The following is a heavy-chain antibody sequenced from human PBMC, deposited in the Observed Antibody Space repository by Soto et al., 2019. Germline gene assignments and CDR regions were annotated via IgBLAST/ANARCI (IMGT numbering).Heavy chain of an antibody. CDR1: GGSCSGYD. Sequence: SETLSLTCAVDGGSCSGYDLSWIRQPPGKGLEWIGEINHSGSTNYNPSLKSRVTISVDTSKNQFSLKLSSVTAADTAVYYCARGSDSGYDFWGYYYYYMDVWGKGTTVTVSS. CDR3: ARGSDSGYDFWGYYYYYMDV. J-gene: IGHJ6*03. CDR2: INHSGST. D-gene: IGHD5-12*01. V-gene: IGHV4-34*01.